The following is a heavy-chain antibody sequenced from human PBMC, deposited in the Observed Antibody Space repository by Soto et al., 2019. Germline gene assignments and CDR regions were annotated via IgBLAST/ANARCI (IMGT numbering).Heavy chain of an antibody. V-gene: IGHV4-39*01. Sequence: SETLSLTCTVSGGSISSSSYYWGWIRQPPGKGLEWIGSIYYSGSTYYNPSLKSRGTISVDTSKNQFSLKLSSVTAADTAVYYCARASGATVTTLGYWGQGTLVTVSS. CDR3: ARASGATVTTLGY. CDR2: IYYSGST. CDR1: GGSISSSSYY. D-gene: IGHD4-17*01. J-gene: IGHJ4*02.